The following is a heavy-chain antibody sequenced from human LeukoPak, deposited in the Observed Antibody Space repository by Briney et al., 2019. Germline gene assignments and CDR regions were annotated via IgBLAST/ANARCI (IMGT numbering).Heavy chain of an antibody. J-gene: IGHJ5*02. Sequence: SVKVSCKASGGTFSSYAISWVRQAPGQGLEWMGGIIPIFGTANYAQKFQGRVTITADESTSTAYMELSSLGSEDTAVYYCALSRYIVVVGAATPANWFDPWGQGTLVTVSS. D-gene: IGHD2-15*01. CDR1: GGTFSSYA. CDR2: IIPIFGTA. CDR3: ALSRYIVVVGAATPANWFDP. V-gene: IGHV1-69*01.